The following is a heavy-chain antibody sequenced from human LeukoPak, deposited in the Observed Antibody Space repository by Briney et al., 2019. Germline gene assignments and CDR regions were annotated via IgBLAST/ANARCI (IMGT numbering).Heavy chain of an antibody. CDR1: GFTFSSYA. D-gene: IGHD3-10*01. J-gene: IGHJ4*02. CDR2: ISGSGGST. Sequence: PGGSLRLSCAASGFTFSSYAMSWVRQAPGKGLEWASAISGSGGSTYYADSVKGRFTISRDNSKNTLYLQMNSLRAEDTAVYYCAKDRGRITMVRGVIIGCDYWGQGTLVTVSS. CDR3: AKDRGRITMVRGVIIGCDY. V-gene: IGHV3-23*01.